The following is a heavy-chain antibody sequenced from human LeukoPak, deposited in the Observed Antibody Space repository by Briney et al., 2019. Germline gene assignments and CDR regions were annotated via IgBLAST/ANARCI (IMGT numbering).Heavy chain of an antibody. Sequence: GGSLRLSCAASGFTFSNYWMHWVRQDPGKGLVWVSFINPDGSTTNYADSVKGRFTISRDNSKNTLYLQMNSLRAEDTAVYYCASLDYYYDSSGYYETAPLDYWGQGTLVTVSS. CDR3: ASLDYYYDSSGYYETAPLDY. CDR2: INPDGSTT. V-gene: IGHV3-74*01. CDR1: GFTFSNYW. D-gene: IGHD3-22*01. J-gene: IGHJ4*02.